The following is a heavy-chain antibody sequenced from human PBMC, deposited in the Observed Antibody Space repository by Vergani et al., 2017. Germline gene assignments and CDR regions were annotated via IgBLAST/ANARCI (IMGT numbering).Heavy chain of an antibody. J-gene: IGHJ6*02. V-gene: IGHV3-23*01. Sequence: EVQLMESGGRVVRPGGSLRLSCAASGFTFNHYAMNWVRQAPGKGLEWVSGISGSGGSTYYAGSVKGRFTISRDSSKNTLYLQMNSLSAGDTAVYYCAKANPRNSGYDYLYYYHAMDVWGQGTTVTVSS. D-gene: IGHD5-12*01. CDR1: GFTFNHYA. CDR2: ISGSGGST. CDR3: AKANPRNSGYDYLYYYHAMDV.